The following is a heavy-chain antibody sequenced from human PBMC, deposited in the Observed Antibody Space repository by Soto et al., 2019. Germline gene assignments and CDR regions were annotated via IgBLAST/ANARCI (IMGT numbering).Heavy chain of an antibody. Sequence: QVQLVESGGGVVQPGRSLRLSCAASGFTFSSYAMHWVRQAPGKGLEWVAVISYDGSNKYYPASVKGRFTISRDNSTNTLYVQMNSLRTEDTAVYCCARPLWRDDYNWVAFDIWGRGTLVTVSS. V-gene: IGHV3-30-3*01. J-gene: IGHJ2*01. CDR1: GFTFSSYA. CDR2: ISYDGSNK. D-gene: IGHD4-4*01. CDR3: ARPLWRDDYNWVAFDI.